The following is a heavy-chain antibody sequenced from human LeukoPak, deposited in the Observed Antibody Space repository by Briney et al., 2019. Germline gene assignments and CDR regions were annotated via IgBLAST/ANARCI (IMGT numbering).Heavy chain of an antibody. D-gene: IGHD3-16*01. Sequence: GGSLRLSCAASGFTFNTYWIHWVRQAPEKGLVWVSRINSDGSSTTYADSVKGRFTISRDNAKNTLHLQMNSLRAEDTAVYYCARPNYGWYFDLWGRGTLVTVSS. CDR3: ARPNYGWYFDL. CDR2: INSDGSST. CDR1: GFTFNTYW. V-gene: IGHV3-74*01. J-gene: IGHJ2*01.